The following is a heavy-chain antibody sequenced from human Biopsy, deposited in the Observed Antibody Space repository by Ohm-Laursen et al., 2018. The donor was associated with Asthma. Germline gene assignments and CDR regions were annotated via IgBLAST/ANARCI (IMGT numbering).Heavy chain of an antibody. CDR3: VRGSSSWHHGPFHYYYGLDV. Sequence: SETLSLTCSLSSGSGGYMRRGNYYWGWIRQPPGKGLEWIGSIYYRGTTYYNPSLESRVTVPADTSKNQFSLKLTSETAADTAVYYCVRGSSSWHHGPFHYYYGLDVWGQGTTATVSS. D-gene: IGHD6-13*01. J-gene: IGHJ6*02. CDR1: SGSGGYMRRGNYY. CDR2: IYYRGTT. V-gene: IGHV4-39*01.